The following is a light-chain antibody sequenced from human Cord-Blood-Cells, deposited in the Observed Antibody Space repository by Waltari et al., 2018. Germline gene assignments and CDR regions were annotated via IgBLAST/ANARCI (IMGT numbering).Light chain of an antibody. CDR3: CSYAGSSTLV. Sequence: QSALTQPASVSGSPGQSLTISCTGSSSDAGRYNLVSWYQQHPGKATKLLIYEGSKRPSGVSNRFSGSKSGNTASLTISGLQAEDEADYCCCSYAGSSTLVFGGGTKLTVL. CDR2: EGS. J-gene: IGLJ2*01. V-gene: IGLV2-23*01. CDR1: SSDAGRYNL.